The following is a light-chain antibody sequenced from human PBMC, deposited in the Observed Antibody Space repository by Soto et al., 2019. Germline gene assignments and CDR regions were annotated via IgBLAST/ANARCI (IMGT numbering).Light chain of an antibody. V-gene: IGLV2-11*01. CDR1: SSDIGTYNY. J-gene: IGLJ2*01. Sequence: QSVLTQPRSVSGSPGQSVTMSCTGSSSDIGTYNYVSWYQQHPGKAPKLILYDVTKRPSGVPDRFSGSKSGNTASLTISGLQAEDEADYYCSSYAGRSTFSVLFGGGTQLTVL. CDR2: DVT. CDR3: SSYAGRSTFSVL.